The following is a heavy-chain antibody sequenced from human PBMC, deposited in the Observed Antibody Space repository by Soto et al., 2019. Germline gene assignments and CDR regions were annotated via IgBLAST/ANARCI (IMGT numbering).Heavy chain of an antibody. CDR3: AKDPPNRLTWSYYFDY. D-gene: IGHD1-26*01. Sequence: PGGALRLSCAASGFTFSSYGMHWVRQAPGKGLEWVAVISYDGSNKYYADSVKGRFTISRDNSKNTLYLQMNSLRAEDTAVYYCAKDPPNRLTWSYYFDYWGQGTLVTVSS. J-gene: IGHJ4*02. V-gene: IGHV3-30*18. CDR1: GFTFSSYG. CDR2: ISYDGSNK.